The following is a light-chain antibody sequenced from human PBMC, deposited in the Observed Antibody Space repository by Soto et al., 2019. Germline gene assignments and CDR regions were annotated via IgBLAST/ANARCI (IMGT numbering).Light chain of an antibody. CDR2: GAS. J-gene: IGKJ1*01. Sequence: EIVLTQSPGTLSLSQGERATLSCRASPTVSRSYLTWYQQKPGQPPRLLIYGASSRATGIPDRFSGSGSGTDFTLTISRLEPEDFAVYYCQQYGSSPRTFGQGTKVEIK. CDR1: PTVSRSY. V-gene: IGKV3-20*01. CDR3: QQYGSSPRT.